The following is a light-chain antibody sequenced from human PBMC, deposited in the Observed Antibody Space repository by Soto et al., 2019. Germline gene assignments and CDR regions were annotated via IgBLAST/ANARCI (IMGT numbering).Light chain of an antibody. CDR1: SSDIGAYDY. CDR3: SSYAGSNNV. J-gene: IGLJ1*01. V-gene: IGLV2-14*01. CDR2: EVN. Sequence: QSALTQPASLSGSPGQSITISCTGTSSDIGAYDYVSWFQQHPGKAPKLMISEVNNRPSGVSNRFSGSKSGNTASLTVSGLQAEDEADYYCSSYAGSNNVFGTGTKLTVL.